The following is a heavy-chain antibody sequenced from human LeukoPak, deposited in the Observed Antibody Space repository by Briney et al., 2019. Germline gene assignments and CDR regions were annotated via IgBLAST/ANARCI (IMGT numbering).Heavy chain of an antibody. J-gene: IGHJ4*02. CDR3: ATEGKMVRGVYTDF. Sequence: GASVKVSCKASGYTFTGYYMHWVRQAPGQGLEWMGWINPNSGDTNYAQKFQGRVTMTRDTSISTAYMELSSLRSEDTAVYYCATEGKMVRGVYTDFWGQGTLVTVSS. D-gene: IGHD3-10*01. V-gene: IGHV1-2*02. CDR1: GYTFTGYY. CDR2: INPNSGDT.